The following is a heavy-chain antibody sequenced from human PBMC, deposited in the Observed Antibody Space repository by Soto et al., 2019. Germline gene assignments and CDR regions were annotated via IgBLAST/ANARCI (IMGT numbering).Heavy chain of an antibody. Sequence: GGSLRLSCAASGFTFSTYWMHWVRQGPGKGLVWVSHVRNDGSFTTYADSVKGRFTISRDNARNTLYLQMNSLRAEDTAVYYCVRVLRGYSGFEDYFDYWGQGALVTVSS. CDR1: GFTFSTYW. CDR3: VRVLRGYSGFEDYFDY. J-gene: IGHJ4*02. V-gene: IGHV3-74*01. CDR2: VRNDGSFT. D-gene: IGHD5-12*01.